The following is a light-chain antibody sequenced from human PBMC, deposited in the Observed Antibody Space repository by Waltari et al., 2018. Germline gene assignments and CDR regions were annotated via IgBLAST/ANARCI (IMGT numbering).Light chain of an antibody. CDR1: SSNIGAGYD. Sequence: QSVLTQPPSVSGAPGQRVTISCTGSSSNIGAGYDVHWYQQRPGTAPKLLIYGNSNRPSGVPDRCAGSKSGTSASLAITGLQAEYEADYYCQSYDSSLSGYVFGTGTKVTVL. CDR3: QSYDSSLSGYV. V-gene: IGLV1-40*01. CDR2: GNS. J-gene: IGLJ1*01.